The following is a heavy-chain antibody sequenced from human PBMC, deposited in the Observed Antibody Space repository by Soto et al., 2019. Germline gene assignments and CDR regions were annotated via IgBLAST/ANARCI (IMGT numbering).Heavy chain of an antibody. CDR3: ARGVLRYFGWLFDIDY. D-gene: IGHD3-9*01. CDR1: GFSLSNARMG. J-gene: IGHJ4*02. CDR2: IFSNDEK. V-gene: IGHV2-26*01. Sequence: QVTLKESGPVLVKPTETLTLTCTVSGFSLSNARMGVSWIRQPPGKALEWLAHIFSNDEKSYSTSLKSRLTMSKDNSKSQVVLTMTNMDPVYTATYYGARGVLRYFGWLFDIDYWGQGTLVTVSS.